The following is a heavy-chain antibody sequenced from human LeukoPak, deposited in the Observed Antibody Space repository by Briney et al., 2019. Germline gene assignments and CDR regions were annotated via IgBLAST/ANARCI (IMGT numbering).Heavy chain of an antibody. J-gene: IGHJ4*02. CDR2: IYYSGST. Sequence: PSETLSLTCTVSGGSISSSSYYWGWIRQPPGKGLEWIGSIYYSGSTYYNPSLKSRVSMSLDTPKSQFSLKLSSVTAADTAVYYCARMRSSIVAVGYFDYWGQGTLVTVSS. D-gene: IGHD6-25*01. V-gene: IGHV4-39*07. CDR1: GGSISSSSYY. CDR3: ARMRSSIVAVGYFDY.